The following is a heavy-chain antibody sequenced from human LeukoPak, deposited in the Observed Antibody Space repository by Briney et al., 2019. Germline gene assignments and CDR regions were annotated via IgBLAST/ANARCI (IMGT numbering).Heavy chain of an antibody. Sequence: SGGSLRLSCAASGFTFSSYSMNWVRQAPGKGLEWVSSISSSSSYIYYADSVKGRFTISRDNAKNSLYLQMNSLRAEDTAVYYCAKVFSKRSWSYFDYWGQGTLVTVSS. V-gene: IGHV3-21*01. CDR3: AKVFSKRSWSYFDY. J-gene: IGHJ4*02. CDR2: ISSSSSYI. CDR1: GFTFSSYS. D-gene: IGHD6-13*01.